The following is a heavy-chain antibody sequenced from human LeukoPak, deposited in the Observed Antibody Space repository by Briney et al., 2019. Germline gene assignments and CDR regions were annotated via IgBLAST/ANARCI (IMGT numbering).Heavy chain of an antibody. D-gene: IGHD2/OR15-2a*01. CDR2: IKEDGSVK. CDR1: GFTFSNSW. CDR3: ARDRAYSTYDY. V-gene: IGHV3-7*01. Sequence: PGGSLRLSCTGSGFTFSNSWMTWVRQAPGKGLEWAADIKEDGSVKNYVEYVKGRFTISRDNAKNSLHLQMSSLRVEDTAVYYCARDRAYSTYDYWGQGTLVRVSS. J-gene: IGHJ4*02.